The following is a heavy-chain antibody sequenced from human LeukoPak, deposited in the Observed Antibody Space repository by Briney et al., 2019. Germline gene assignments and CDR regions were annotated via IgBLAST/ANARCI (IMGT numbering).Heavy chain of an antibody. CDR2: IYYSGST. D-gene: IGHD3-9*01. Sequence: KSSETLSPTCTVSGGSISSYYWSWIRQPPGKGLEWIGYIYYSGSTNYNPSLKSRVTISVDTSKNQFSLKLSSVTAADTAVYYCTGYDILTGYYDTTDAFDIWGQGTMVTVSS. CDR1: GGSISSYY. V-gene: IGHV4-59*01. J-gene: IGHJ3*02. CDR3: TGYDILTGYYDTTDAFDI.